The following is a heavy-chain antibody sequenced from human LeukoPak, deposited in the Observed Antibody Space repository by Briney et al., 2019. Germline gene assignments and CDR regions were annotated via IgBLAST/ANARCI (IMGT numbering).Heavy chain of an antibody. CDR2: IIPIFGTA. V-gene: IGHV1-69*05. J-gene: IGHJ4*02. CDR3: ARDGIAVAGPSVYFDY. D-gene: IGHD6-19*01. CDR1: GGTFSSYA. Sequence: SVKVSCKASGGTFSSYAISWVRQAPGQGLEWMGRIIPIFGTANYAQKFQGRVTITTDESTSTAYMELSSLRSEDTAVYYCARDGIAVAGPSVYFDYWGQGTPVTVSS.